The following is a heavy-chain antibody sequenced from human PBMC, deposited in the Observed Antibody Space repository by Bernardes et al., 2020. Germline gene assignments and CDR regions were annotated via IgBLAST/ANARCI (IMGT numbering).Heavy chain of an antibody. CDR1: GGSITNSGFF. CDR3: ARAGNMVAKQRWFDP. D-gene: IGHD2-15*01. CDR2: IQYSGGS. V-gene: IGHV4-31*03. Sequence: SETLSLTCTVSGGSITNSGFFWSWLRQHPGKGLEWIGDIQYSGGSSYNPSLESRLNISVDLSKNQFSLRLNSLTSADTAVYYCARAGNMVAKQRWFDPWGQGILVTVSS. J-gene: IGHJ5*02.